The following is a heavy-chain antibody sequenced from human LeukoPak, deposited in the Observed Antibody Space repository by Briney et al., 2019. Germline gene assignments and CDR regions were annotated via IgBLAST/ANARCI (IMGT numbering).Heavy chain of an antibody. CDR3: ARDSYRDSSGRIFAY. D-gene: IGHD3-22*01. CDR1: GYTFTTYG. Sequence: GASVKVSCKASGYTFTTYGINWVRQAPGQGLEWMGWISPYSGNTNYAQKLQGRVTMTTDTSTSTAYMELRSLRSDDTAVYYCARDSYRDSSGRIFAYWGQGTLVTVSS. CDR2: ISPYSGNT. V-gene: IGHV1-18*01. J-gene: IGHJ4*02.